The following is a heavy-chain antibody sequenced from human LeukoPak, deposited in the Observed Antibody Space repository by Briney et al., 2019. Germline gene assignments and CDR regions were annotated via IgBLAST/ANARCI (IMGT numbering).Heavy chain of an antibody. CDR3: ARHLATGTEYFDY. Sequence: GGSLRLSCAASGFTFSSYEMNWVRQAPGKGLEWVSDISGSGSTIYYADSVKGRFTISRDNAKNSLYLQMNSLRAEDTAVYYCARHLATGTEYFDYWGQGTLVTVSS. V-gene: IGHV3-48*03. D-gene: IGHD1-1*01. CDR1: GFTFSSYE. CDR2: ISGSGSTI. J-gene: IGHJ4*02.